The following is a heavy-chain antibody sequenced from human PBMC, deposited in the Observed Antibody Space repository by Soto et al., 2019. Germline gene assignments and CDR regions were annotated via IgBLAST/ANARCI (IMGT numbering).Heavy chain of an antibody. D-gene: IGHD2-2*01. CDR1: GFSFRNAW. Sequence: GGSLRLSCAASGFSFRNAWMSWVRQAPGKGLEWVGHIKSQGDGGTRDYAAPVKGRFTISRDDSKNTLFLQMNSLKNEDTAVYFCTTDLQAYCDGTTCYAGNYYYDDMDVWGQGTTVTVSS. CDR3: TTDLQAYCDGTTCYAGNYYYDDMDV. J-gene: IGHJ6*02. V-gene: IGHV3-15*01. CDR2: IKSQGDGGTR.